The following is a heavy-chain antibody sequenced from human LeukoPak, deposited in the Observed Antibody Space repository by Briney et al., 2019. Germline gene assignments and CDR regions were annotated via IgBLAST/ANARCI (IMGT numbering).Heavy chain of an antibody. CDR1: GGSISSGGYY. J-gene: IGHJ4*02. CDR2: IYYSGST. D-gene: IGHD3-10*01. V-gene: IGHV4-31*03. Sequence: SETLSLTCTVSGGSISSGGYYWSWIRQHPGKGLEWIGYIYYSGSTHYNPSLKSRVTISGDTSKNQSSLNLSSVSAADTAVYYCARGYYGSGYDWGQGTLVTVSS. CDR3: ARGYYGSGYD.